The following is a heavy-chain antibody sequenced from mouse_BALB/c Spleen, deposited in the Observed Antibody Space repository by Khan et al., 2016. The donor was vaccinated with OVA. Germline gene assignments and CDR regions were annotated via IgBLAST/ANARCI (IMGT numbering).Heavy chain of an antibody. CDR3: ARQPYYHYYLMDY. CDR1: GFSLTNYG. D-gene: IGHD2-10*01. Sequence: VQLQESGPGLVAPSQSLSITCTISGFSLTNYGVHWVRQPPGKGLEWLVVILSDGTTTYDSALKSRLTISKDNSKSQVFLKMDSLQTDDTAMYYCARQPYYHYYLMDYWGQGTSVTVSS. CDR2: ILSDGTT. J-gene: IGHJ4*01. V-gene: IGHV2-6-1*01.